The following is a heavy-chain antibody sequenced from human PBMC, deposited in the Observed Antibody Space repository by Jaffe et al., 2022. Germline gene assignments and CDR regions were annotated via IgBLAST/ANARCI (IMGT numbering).Heavy chain of an antibody. Sequence: QVQLVESGGGVVQPGGSLRLSCAASGFTFSSYGMHWVRQAPGKGLEWVAFIRYDGSNKYYADSVKGRFTISRDNSKNTLYLQMNSLRAEDTAVYYCAKALMVQGVWDAFDIWGQGTMVTVSS. CDR2: IRYDGSNK. D-gene: IGHD3-10*01. CDR3: AKALMVQGVWDAFDI. CDR1: GFTFSSYG. V-gene: IGHV3-30*02. J-gene: IGHJ3*02.